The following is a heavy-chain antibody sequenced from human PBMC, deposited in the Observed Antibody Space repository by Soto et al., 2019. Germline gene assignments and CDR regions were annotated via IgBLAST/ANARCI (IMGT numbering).Heavy chain of an antibody. J-gene: IGHJ4*02. V-gene: IGHV4-4*02. CDR2: IYRTGST. CDR1: GGSFTSNNW. Sequence: SETLSLTCAVSGGSFTSNNWWTWVRQPPGQGLEWIGEIYRTGSTNNNPSLKSRVTISLDKSENQFSLKVTSLTAADTAVYYCASRDPGTSVDYWGQGTLVTVSS. D-gene: IGHD1-7*01. CDR3: ASRDPGTSVDY.